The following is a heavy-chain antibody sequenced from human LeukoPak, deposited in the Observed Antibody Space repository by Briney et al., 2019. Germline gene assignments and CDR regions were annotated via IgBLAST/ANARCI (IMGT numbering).Heavy chain of an antibody. CDR2: ISYDGSNK. CDR1: GFTFDDYG. D-gene: IGHD3-22*01. J-gene: IGHJ4*02. CDR3: ARVVTMIVVADGGYFDY. V-gene: IGHV3-30*03. Sequence: GGSLRLSCAASGFTFDDYGMSWVRQAPGKGLEWVAVISYDGSNKYYADSVKGRFTISRDNSKNTLYLQMNSLRAEDTAVYYCARVVTMIVVADGGYFDYWGQGTLVTVSS.